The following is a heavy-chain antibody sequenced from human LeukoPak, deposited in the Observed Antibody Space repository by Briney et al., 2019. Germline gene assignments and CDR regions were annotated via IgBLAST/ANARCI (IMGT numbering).Heavy chain of an antibody. Sequence: ASVKVSCKASGYTFTSYDINWVRQATGQGLEWMGWMNPNSGNTGYAQKFQGRVTMTRNTSISTAYMELSSLRSEDTAVYYCARGHNYYYYYYMDVWGKGTTVTISS. CDR2: MNPNSGNT. CDR3: ARGHNYYYYYYMDV. V-gene: IGHV1-8*02. CDR1: GYTFTSYD. J-gene: IGHJ6*03.